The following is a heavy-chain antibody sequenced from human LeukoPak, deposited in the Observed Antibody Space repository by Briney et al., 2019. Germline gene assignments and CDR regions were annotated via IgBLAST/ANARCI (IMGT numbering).Heavy chain of an antibody. Sequence: PGGSLRLSCAASGFTFSSYGMHWVRQAPGKGLEWVAVIWYDGSNKYYADSVKGRFTISRDNSKNTLYLQMNSLRAEDTAVYYCARDGDPYQLLSSWFDPWGQGTLVTVSS. V-gene: IGHV3-33*01. CDR2: IWYDGSNK. CDR1: GFTFSSYG. D-gene: IGHD2-2*01. CDR3: ARDGDPYQLLSSWFDP. J-gene: IGHJ5*02.